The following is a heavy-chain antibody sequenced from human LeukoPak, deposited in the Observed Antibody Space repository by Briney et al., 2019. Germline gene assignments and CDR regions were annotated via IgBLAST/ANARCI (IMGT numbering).Heavy chain of an antibody. Sequence: GGSLRLSCAASGFTFSDYAMSWVRQAPGKGLEWVSAIRGSGGSAYYADSVKGRFTISRDNSKNTLYLQMNSLRAEDTAVYYCSKDPAAAGHDYWGQGTLVTVSS. CDR2: IRGSGGSA. J-gene: IGHJ4*02. CDR3: SKDPAAAGHDY. CDR1: GFTFSDYA. D-gene: IGHD6-13*01. V-gene: IGHV3-23*01.